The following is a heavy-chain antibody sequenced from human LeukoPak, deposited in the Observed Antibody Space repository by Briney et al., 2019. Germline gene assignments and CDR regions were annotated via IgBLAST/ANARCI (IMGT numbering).Heavy chain of an antibody. J-gene: IGHJ6*03. Sequence: PGGSLRLSCAASGFTFSSYGMHWVRQAPGKGLEWVAFIRYDGSNKYYADSVKGRFTISRDNSKNTLYLQMNSLRAEDTTVYYCAKKRAVAGLGYYYMDVWGKGTTVTVS. CDR2: IRYDGSNK. V-gene: IGHV3-30*02. CDR3: AKKRAVAGLGYYYMDV. D-gene: IGHD6-19*01. CDR1: GFTFSSYG.